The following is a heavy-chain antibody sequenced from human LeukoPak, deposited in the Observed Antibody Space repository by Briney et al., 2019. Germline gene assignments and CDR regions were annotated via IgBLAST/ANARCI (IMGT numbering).Heavy chain of an antibody. J-gene: IGHJ6*03. V-gene: IGHV3-74*01. Sequence: GGSLRLSCAASGFTFSNYWMHWVRQAPGKGLVWVSRINSDGINTSYADSVKGRFTISRDNAKNTLNLQMNSLRAEDTAVYYCARDAFSFGELWAYYYYYMDVWGKGTTVTISS. D-gene: IGHD3-10*01. CDR3: ARDAFSFGELWAYYYYYMDV. CDR2: INSDGINT. CDR1: GFTFSNYW.